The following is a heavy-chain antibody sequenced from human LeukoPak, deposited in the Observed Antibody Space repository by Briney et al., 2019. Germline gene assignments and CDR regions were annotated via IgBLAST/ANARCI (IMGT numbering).Heavy chain of an antibody. CDR3: AKSALVLRFSEFPLALLYFDY. CDR2: ISGSGGST. CDR1: GFTFSGYY. Sequence: QPGGSLRLSCAASGFTFSGYYMSWVRQAPGKGLEWVSAISGSGGSTYYADSVKGRFTISRDNSKNTLYLQMNSLRAEDTAVYYCAKSALVLRFSEFPLALLYFDYWGQGTLVTVSS. V-gene: IGHV3-23*01. J-gene: IGHJ4*02. D-gene: IGHD3-3*01.